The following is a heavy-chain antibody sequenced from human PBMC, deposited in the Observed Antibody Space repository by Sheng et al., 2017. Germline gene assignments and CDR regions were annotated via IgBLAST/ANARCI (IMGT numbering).Heavy chain of an antibody. J-gene: IGHJ6*02. V-gene: IGHV1-8*01. D-gene: IGHD6-13*01. CDR1: GYSFTSYD. CDR2: MNPDSANT. Sequence: QVQLVQSGTEVKKPGASVKVSCKASGYSFTSYDINWVRQATGQGLEWMGWMNPDSANTAYEQKFQGRVTMTRDISKTTAYMELSNLRSEDTAVYYCARDPSLYSNTWYKHYYGMNVWDQGP. CDR3: ARDPSLYSNTWYKHYYGMNV.